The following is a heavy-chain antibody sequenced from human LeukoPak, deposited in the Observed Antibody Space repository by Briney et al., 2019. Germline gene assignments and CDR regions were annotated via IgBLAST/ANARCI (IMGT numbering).Heavy chain of an antibody. CDR1: GFNFEDYT. V-gene: IGHV3-43*01. CDR2: INWDGGST. J-gene: IGHJ4*02. D-gene: IGHD2-2*02. CDR3: TKGSNTWPSLFDY. Sequence: GGSLRLSCAASGFNFEDYTMHWVRQTPGKGLEWVSLINWDGGSTYYAGSVKGRFAISRDNNKSSLYLQMTSLRTEDTALYYCTKGSNTWPSLFDYWGQGTLVTVSS.